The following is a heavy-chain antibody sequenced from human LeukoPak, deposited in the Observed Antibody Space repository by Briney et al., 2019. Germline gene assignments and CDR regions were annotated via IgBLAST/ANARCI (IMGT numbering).Heavy chain of an antibody. CDR2: INHSGST. J-gene: IGHJ4*02. Sequence: PSETLSLTCAVYGGSFSGYYWSWIRQPPGKGLEWIGEINHSGSTNYNPSLKSRVTISVDTSKNQFSLKLSSVTAADTAVYYCARDVWWGPFDYWGQGTLVTVSS. CDR3: ARDVWWGPFDY. D-gene: IGHD2-21*02. V-gene: IGHV4-34*01. CDR1: GGSFSGYY.